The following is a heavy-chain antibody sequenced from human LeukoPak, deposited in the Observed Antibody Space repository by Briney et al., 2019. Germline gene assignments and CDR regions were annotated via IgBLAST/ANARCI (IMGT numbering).Heavy chain of an antibody. J-gene: IGHJ4*02. V-gene: IGHV3-7*01. Sequence: AGGSLKLSCAASGFTISNYWMSWVRQAPGKGLEWVATINQDGSGKYYVDSVKGRFTISRDSAKNSLYLQMTSLTAEDTAVYYCARDLFDYWGQGTLVTVSS. CDR1: GFTISNYW. CDR3: ARDLFDY. CDR2: INQDGSGK.